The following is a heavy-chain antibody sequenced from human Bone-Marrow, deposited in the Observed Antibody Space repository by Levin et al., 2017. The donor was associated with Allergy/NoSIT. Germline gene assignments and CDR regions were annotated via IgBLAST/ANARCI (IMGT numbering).Heavy chain of an antibody. J-gene: IGHJ3*01. CDR1: GFNFRNYA. CDR2: ISHDGSKQ. V-gene: IGHV3-30*04. Sequence: SCAASGFNFRNYAMYWVRQAPGTGLEWVAYISHDGSKQWHADSVKGRFSISRDNSKNTLYLQMNILTVDDTAMFYCARDLNRWQGTFDLWGQGTMVIVSS. CDR3: ARDLNRWQGTFDL. D-gene: IGHD2-15*01.